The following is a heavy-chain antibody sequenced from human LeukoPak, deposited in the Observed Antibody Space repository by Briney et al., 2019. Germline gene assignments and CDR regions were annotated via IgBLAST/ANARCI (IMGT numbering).Heavy chain of an antibody. J-gene: IGHJ3*02. CDR1: GGSISSSSYY. CDR3: ARDLPYYDSSDDAFDI. V-gene: IGHV4-39*07. Sequence: SETLSLTCTVSGGSISSSSYYWGWIRQPPGKGLEWTGSIYYSGSTYYNPSLKSRVTISVDTSKNQFSLKLSSVTAADTAVYYCARDLPYYDSSDDAFDIWGQGTMVTVSS. CDR2: IYYSGST. D-gene: IGHD3-22*01.